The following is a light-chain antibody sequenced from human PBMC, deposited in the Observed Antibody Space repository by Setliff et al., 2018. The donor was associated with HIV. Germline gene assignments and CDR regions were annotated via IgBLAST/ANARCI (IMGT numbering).Light chain of an antibody. Sequence: QSALAQPASVSGSPGQSITISYTETGSDVGDYKYVSWYQQHPGKAPKLMIYEVTNRPSGVSNRFSGSKSGDTASLTISGLQAEDEADYYCSSYTSTNTVVFGGGTKVTVL. J-gene: IGLJ2*01. CDR3: SSYTSTNTVV. V-gene: IGLV2-14*01. CDR1: GSDVGDYKY. CDR2: EVT.